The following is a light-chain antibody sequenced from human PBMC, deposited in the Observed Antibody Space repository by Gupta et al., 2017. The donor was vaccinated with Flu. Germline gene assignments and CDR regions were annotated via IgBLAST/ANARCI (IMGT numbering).Light chain of an antibody. J-gene: IGKJ5*01. CDR1: QSVSSD. CDR3: QQYNNWPIT. Sequence: IVMTQSPATLSVSPGERATLSGRASQSVSSDLAWYQQKPGQTPRLLIYGPSTRATGIPARFSGSGSGTEFTLTISSLQSEDFAVYYCQQYNNWPITFGQGTRLEIK. V-gene: IGKV3-15*01. CDR2: GPS.